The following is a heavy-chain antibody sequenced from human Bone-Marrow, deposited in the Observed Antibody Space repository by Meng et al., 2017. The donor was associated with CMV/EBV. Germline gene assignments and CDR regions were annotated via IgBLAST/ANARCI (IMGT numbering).Heavy chain of an antibody. V-gene: IGHV3-7*01. D-gene: IGHD2-2*02. CDR2: INEDGSKQ. CDR1: GFTFSRYW. J-gene: IGHJ4*02. Sequence: GESLKISCAASGFTFSRYWMSWVRQAPGKGLEWVANINEDGSKQYYVDSVKGRFTISRDNAKNSLYLQMNSLRAVDTAVYYCARGTKRPCTGTSCYTLDSWGQGTLVTVSS. CDR3: ARGTKRPCTGTSCYTLDS.